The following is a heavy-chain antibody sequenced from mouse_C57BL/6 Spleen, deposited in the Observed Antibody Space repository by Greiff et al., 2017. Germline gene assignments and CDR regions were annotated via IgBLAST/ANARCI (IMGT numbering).Heavy chain of an antibody. CDR3: ARWNSNYNFDY. V-gene: IGHV1-82*01. D-gene: IGHD2-5*01. J-gene: IGHJ2*01. Sequence: QVQLQQSGPELVKPGASVKISCKASGYAFSSSWMNWVKQRPGKGLEWIGRIYPGDGDTNYNGKFKGKATLTADKSSSTAYMQLSSLTSEDSAVXFCARWNSNYNFDYWGQGTTLTVSS. CDR1: GYAFSSSW. CDR2: IYPGDGDT.